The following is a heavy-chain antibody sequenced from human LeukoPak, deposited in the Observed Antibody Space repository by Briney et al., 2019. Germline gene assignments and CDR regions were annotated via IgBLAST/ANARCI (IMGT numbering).Heavy chain of an antibody. CDR1: GGSISSGGYY. CDR3: ARRPSFGTGHFDY. J-gene: IGHJ4*02. V-gene: IGHV4-61*02. CDR2: IYHSGST. D-gene: IGHD1-1*01. Sequence: PSQTLSLTCTVSGGSISSGGYYWSWIRQPPGKGLEWIGAIYHSGSTYYTPSLKSRVTMSLDTSKNQFSLKLTSVTAADTAVYYCARRPSFGTGHFDYWGQGALVTVSS.